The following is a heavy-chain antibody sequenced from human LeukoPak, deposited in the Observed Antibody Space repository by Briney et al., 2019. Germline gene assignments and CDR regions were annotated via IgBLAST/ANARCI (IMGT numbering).Heavy chain of an antibody. CDR1: GYTLTELS. Sequence: ASVKVSCKVSGYTLTELSMHWVRQAPGKGLEWMGGFDPEDGETIYAQKFQGRVTMTEDTSTDTAYMELSSLRSEDTAVYYCARGKYYYGSGSYFQYLNWFDPWGQGTLVTVSP. CDR3: ARGKYYYGSGSYFQYLNWFDP. D-gene: IGHD3-10*01. V-gene: IGHV1-24*01. CDR2: FDPEDGET. J-gene: IGHJ5*02.